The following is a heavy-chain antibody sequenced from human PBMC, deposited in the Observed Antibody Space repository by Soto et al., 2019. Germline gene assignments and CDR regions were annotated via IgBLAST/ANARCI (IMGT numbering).Heavy chain of an antibody. J-gene: IGHJ5*02. CDR2: ITSDGKSK. D-gene: IGHD2-21*02. CDR1: GFNFTNHW. V-gene: IGHV3-74*01. Sequence: VHLVESGGGLVQPGGSLRLSCAASGFNFTNHWMHWVRQAPGKGLVWVSRITSDGKSKAYAESVKGRFAISRDNAKNTFYLQMNGLTVEDTAVYYCARESGDWPLNWFDPWGQGTLVTVSS. CDR3: ARESGDWPLNWFDP.